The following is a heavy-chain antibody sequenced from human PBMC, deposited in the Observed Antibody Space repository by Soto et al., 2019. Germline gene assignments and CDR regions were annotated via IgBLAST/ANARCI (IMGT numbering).Heavy chain of an antibody. CDR3: ARGMDNNKVGW. Sequence: QVQLQESGPGLVKPSETLSLTCTVSGDSVSRGDSYWSWIRQPPGKGLEWIGYICCSGSTEYNPSLRSXAIXSXDTSKNQLSLTLSTVTAADTAVYFCARGMDNNKVGWWGQGTLVTVSS. J-gene: IGHJ4*02. CDR1: GDSVSRGDSY. V-gene: IGHV4-61*08. CDR2: ICCSGST. D-gene: IGHD1-1*01.